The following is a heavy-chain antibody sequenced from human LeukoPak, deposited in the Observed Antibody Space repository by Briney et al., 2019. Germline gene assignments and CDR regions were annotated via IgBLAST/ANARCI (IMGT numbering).Heavy chain of an antibody. J-gene: IGHJ4*02. CDR3: AKARTRGYSYGSFDY. CDR2: IRYDGTNK. CDR1: GFTFTYYA. V-gene: IGHV3-30*02. Sequence: QSGGSLRLSCAASGFTFTYYAIHWVRQAPGKGLEWVAFIRYDGTNKNYADSVKGRFTISRDNSKNTLYLQMNSLRVEDTAVYYCAKARTRGYSYGSFDYWGQGTLVTVSS. D-gene: IGHD5-18*01.